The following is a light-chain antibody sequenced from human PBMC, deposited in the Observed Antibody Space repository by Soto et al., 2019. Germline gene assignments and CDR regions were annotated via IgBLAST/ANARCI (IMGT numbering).Light chain of an antibody. CDR3: SSYTGSSILG. Sequence: QSALTQPASVSGSPGQSITISCTGTSSDVGGYKYVSWYQQHPGKAPKLIIYEVSDRPSGVSNRFSGSKSGNTASLTISGLQAEDEADYYCSSYTGSSILGFGGGTKLTVL. J-gene: IGLJ3*02. CDR1: SSDVGGYKY. CDR2: EVS. V-gene: IGLV2-14*01.